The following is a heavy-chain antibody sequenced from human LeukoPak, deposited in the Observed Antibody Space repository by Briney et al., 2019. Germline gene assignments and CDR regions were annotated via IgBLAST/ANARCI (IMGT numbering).Heavy chain of an antibody. V-gene: IGHV4-59*12. D-gene: IGHD6-13*01. CDR3: ARDKVSSSWTRGYYYYYMDV. Sequence: SETLSLTCTVSGGSISSYYWSWIRQPPGKGLEWIGYIYDSGSTNYNPSLKSRVTISVDTSKNQFSLKLSSVTAADTAVYYCARDKVSSSWTRGYYYYYMDVWGKGTTVTISS. CDR2: IYDSGST. CDR1: GGSISSYY. J-gene: IGHJ6*03.